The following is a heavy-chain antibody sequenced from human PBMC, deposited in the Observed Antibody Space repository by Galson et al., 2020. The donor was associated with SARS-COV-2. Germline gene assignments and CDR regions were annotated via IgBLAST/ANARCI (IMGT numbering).Heavy chain of an antibody. D-gene: IGHD3-22*01. Sequence: GGSLRLSCAASGFTFSSYEMNWVRQAPGKGLEWVSYISSSGSTIYYADSVKGRFTISRDNAKNSLYLQMNSLRAEDTAVYYCARAHSSGYYYSYYYGMDVWGQGTTVTVSS. CDR3: ARAHSSGYYYSYYYGMDV. V-gene: IGHV3-48*03. CDR2: ISSSGSTI. CDR1: GFTFSSYE. J-gene: IGHJ6*02.